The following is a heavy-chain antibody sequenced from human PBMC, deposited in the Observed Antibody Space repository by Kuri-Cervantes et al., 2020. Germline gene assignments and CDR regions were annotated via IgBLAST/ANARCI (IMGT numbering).Heavy chain of an antibody. D-gene: IGHD3-22*01. J-gene: IGHJ5*02. CDR3: ARDGVDYYDSSGYWWFDP. V-gene: IGHV4-4*07. CDR2: IYTSGST. Sequence: SETLSLTCTVSGGSISSYYWSWIRQPAGKGLEWIARIYTSGSTNYNPSLKSRVTMSVDMSKNQFSLKLSSVTAADAAVYYCARDGVDYYDSSGYWWFDPWGQGTLVTVSS. CDR1: GGSISSYY.